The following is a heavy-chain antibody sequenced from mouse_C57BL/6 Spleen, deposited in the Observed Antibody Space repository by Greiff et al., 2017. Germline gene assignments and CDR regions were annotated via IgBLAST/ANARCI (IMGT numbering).Heavy chain of an antibody. D-gene: IGHD1-1*01. CDR3: ARDYYERGYWYFDV. V-gene: IGHV7-1*01. CDR1: GFTFSDFY. J-gene: IGHJ1*03. CDR2: SRNKATEYTT. Sequence: EVQGVESGGGLVQSGRSLRLSCATSGFTFSDFYMEWVRQAPGKGLEWIAASRNKATEYTTEYSASVTGLFIVSRDTSQIILYLQMNALRDDGTAIYYCARDYYERGYWYFDVWGTGTTVTVSS.